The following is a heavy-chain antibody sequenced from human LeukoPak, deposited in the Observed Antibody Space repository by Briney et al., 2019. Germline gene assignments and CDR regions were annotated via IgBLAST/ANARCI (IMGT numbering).Heavy chain of an antibody. CDR3: AKDPEYGANFPEYFQH. CDR2: ISGNGGRT. D-gene: IGHD4-23*01. CDR1: GFLFTSYA. J-gene: IGHJ1*01. Sequence: GSLRLSCAASGFLFTSYAMSWVRQAPGKGLEWVSTISGNGGRTYYADSVKGRFTISRGNSKNTLYLEMSILRAEDTALFYCAKDPEYGANFPEYFQHWGQGTLVTVSS. V-gene: IGHV3-23*01.